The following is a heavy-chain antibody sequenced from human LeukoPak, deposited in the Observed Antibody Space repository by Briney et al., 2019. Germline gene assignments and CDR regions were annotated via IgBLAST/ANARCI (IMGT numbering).Heavy chain of an antibody. Sequence: GGSLRLSCVASGFTLTSSVMTWVRQAPGKGLEWVSVVGSTGGTTYYADSVKGRFTISRDNAKNTMILQMNNLRVEDTAVYYCAAVPGIIIAGYFASWGRGTLVAVSA. CDR1: GFTLTSSV. V-gene: IGHV3-23*01. CDR3: AAVPGIIIAGYFAS. D-gene: IGHD3-10*02. CDR2: VGSTGGTT. J-gene: IGHJ4*02.